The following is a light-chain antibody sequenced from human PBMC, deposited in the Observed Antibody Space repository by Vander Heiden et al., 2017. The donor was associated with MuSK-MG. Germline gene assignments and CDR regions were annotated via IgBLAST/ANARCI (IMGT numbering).Light chain of an antibody. CDR2: SAS. CDR1: QSVSSN. Sequence: EIMMTQSPATLSVSPGERATLSCRASQSVSSNLAWYQQKPGQAPRLLIYSASTRATAIPDRFSGSGSGTEFTLTISSLQSEDFAVYYWQQDNNWYTFGQRTKLEIK. CDR3: QQDNNWYT. V-gene: IGKV3-15*01. J-gene: IGKJ2*01.